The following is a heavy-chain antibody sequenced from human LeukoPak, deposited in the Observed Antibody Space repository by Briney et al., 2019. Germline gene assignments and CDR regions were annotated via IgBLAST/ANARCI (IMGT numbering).Heavy chain of an antibody. Sequence: GGSLRLSCAGSQFTFSSYEMNWVRQAPGKVLEWVSYISASADIIYYADSVKGRFTISRDNARNSLYLQMNSLTAADTAVYYCARGGRQLGYMDVWGKGTTVTVSS. CDR3: ARGGRQLGYMDV. J-gene: IGHJ6*03. CDR1: QFTFSSYE. D-gene: IGHD6-13*01. V-gene: IGHV3-48*03. CDR2: ISASADII.